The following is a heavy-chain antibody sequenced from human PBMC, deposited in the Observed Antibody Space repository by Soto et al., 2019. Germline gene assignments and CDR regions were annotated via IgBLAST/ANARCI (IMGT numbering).Heavy chain of an antibody. CDR1: GGSISSYY. J-gene: IGHJ6*03. CDR2: IYYNGNT. D-gene: IGHD2-15*01. V-gene: IGHV4-59*01. Sequence: QVQLQESGPRLVKPSETLSLTCTVSGGSISSYYWSWIRQPPGKGLEWIGYIYYNGNTNYNPSLTSRVTILVDTSKNQFSLKLSSVTAADTAVYYCARVLDACSGGSCYSGYYYYMDVWGKGTTVTVSS. CDR3: ARVLDACSGGSCYSGYYYYMDV.